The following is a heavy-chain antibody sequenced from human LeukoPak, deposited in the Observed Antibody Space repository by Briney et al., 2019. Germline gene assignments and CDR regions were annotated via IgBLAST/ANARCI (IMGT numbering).Heavy chain of an antibody. D-gene: IGHD4-23*01. CDR3: ATLTTVVTSNDY. J-gene: IGHJ4*02. V-gene: IGHV1-69-2*01. Sequence: ASVKVSCKVSGYTFTDYYMRWVQQAPGKGLEWMGLVDPEDGETIYAEKFQGRVTITADTSTDTAYMELSSLRSEDTAVYYCATLTTVVTSNDYWGQGTLVTVSS. CDR2: VDPEDGET. CDR1: GYTFTDYY.